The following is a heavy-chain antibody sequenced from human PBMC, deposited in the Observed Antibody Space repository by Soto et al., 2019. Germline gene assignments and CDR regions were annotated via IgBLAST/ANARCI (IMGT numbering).Heavy chain of an antibody. V-gene: IGHV3-33*01. CDR2: IWYDGSNK. D-gene: IGHD3-3*01. J-gene: IGHJ3*02. CDR1: GFTFSSYG. Sequence: PGGSLRLSCAASGFTFSSYGMHWVRQAPGKGLEWVAVIWYDGSNKYYADSVKGRFTISRDNSKNTLYLQMNSLRAKDTAVYYCARARTIFGVVHDAFDIWGQGTMVTVSS. CDR3: ARARTIFGVVHDAFDI.